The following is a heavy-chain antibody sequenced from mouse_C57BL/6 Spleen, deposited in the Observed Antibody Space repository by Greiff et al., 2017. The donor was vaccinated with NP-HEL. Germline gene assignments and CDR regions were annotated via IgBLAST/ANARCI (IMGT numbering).Heavy chain of an antibody. J-gene: IGHJ4*01. CDR3: ARRYSNPRGYAMDY. CDR1: GYTFTSYW. D-gene: IGHD2-5*01. V-gene: IGHV1-59*01. CDR2: IDPSDSYT. Sequence: QVQLKQPGAELVRPGTSVKLSCKASGYTFTSYWMHWVKQRPGQGLEWIGVIDPSDSYTNYNQKFKGKATLTVDTSSSTAYMQLSSLTSEDSAVYYCARRYSNPRGYAMDYWGQGTSVTVSS.